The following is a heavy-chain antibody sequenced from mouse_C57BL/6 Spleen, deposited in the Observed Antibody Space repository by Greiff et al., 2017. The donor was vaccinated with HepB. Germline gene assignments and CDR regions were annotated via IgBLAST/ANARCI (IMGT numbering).Heavy chain of an antibody. J-gene: IGHJ3*01. D-gene: IGHD4-1*01. CDR1: GYAFTNYL. V-gene: IGHV1-54*01. Sequence: VQLKESGAELVRPGTSVKVSCKASGYAFTNYLIEWVKQRPGQGLEWIGVINPGSGGTNYNEKFKGKATLTADKSSSTAYMQLSSLTSEDSAVYFCARTELTGAFAYWGQGTLVTVSA. CDR3: ARTELTGAFAY. CDR2: INPGSGGT.